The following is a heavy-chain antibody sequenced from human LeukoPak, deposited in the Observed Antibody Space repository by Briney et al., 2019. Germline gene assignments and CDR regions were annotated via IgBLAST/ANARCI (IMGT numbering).Heavy chain of an antibody. D-gene: IGHD5-18*01. V-gene: IGHV4-59*11. CDR1: GASTASHY. CDR3: ATIKRGSTYGYFDF. J-gene: IGHJ4*02. CDR2: MFDTVST. Sequence: SETLSLTCTVSGASTASHYWTWLRQPPGKELEWIAYMFDTVSTKSNPSLKSRLTLSVDTSKKQLSLRLSSVTAADTAVYYCATIKRGSTYGYFDFWGQGIKVSVSS.